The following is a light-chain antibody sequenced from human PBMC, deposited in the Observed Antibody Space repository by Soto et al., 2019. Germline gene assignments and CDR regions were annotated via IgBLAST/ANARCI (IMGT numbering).Light chain of an antibody. CDR1: PSIAGY. Sequence: EIVLTQSPTTLSISPGERSSLSCRASPSIAGYLAWYQKKPGQAPRLLIYDTSNRVTGVPARFSGSGSGTDCTLSISSLEPEDFAVYYCQQRSNWPPITFGQGTRLEIK. CDR2: DTS. J-gene: IGKJ5*01. CDR3: QQRSNWPPIT. V-gene: IGKV3-11*01.